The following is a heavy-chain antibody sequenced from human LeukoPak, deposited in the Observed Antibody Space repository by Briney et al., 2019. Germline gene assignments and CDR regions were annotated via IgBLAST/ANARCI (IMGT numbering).Heavy chain of an antibody. J-gene: IGHJ4*02. D-gene: IGHD3-16*02. CDR2: ISSSSSYI. V-gene: IGHV3-21*01. Sequence: KTGGSLRLSCAASGFTFSSYSMNWVRQAPGKGLEWVSSISSSSSYIYYADSVKGRFTISRDNAKNSLYLQMNSLRAEDTAVYYCARVTFGGVIVSDYWGQGTLVTVSS. CDR1: GFTFSSYS. CDR3: ARVTFGGVIVSDY.